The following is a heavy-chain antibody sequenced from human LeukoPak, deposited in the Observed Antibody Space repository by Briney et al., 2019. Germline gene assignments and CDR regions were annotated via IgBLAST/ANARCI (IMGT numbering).Heavy chain of an antibody. V-gene: IGHV3-21*01. D-gene: IGHD6-13*01. CDR1: GVTVSSNY. CDR2: ISSSSSYI. Sequence: GGSLRLSCAASGVTVSSNYMSWVRQAPGKGLEWVSSISSSSSYIYYADSVKGRFTISRDNAKNSLYLQMNSLRAEDTAVYYCARDLGSIATAGTETFDIWGQGTLVTVSS. CDR3: ARDLGSIATAGTETFDI. J-gene: IGHJ3*02.